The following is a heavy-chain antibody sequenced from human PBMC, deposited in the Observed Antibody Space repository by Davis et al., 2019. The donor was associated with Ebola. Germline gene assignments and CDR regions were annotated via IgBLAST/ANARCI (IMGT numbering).Heavy chain of an antibody. CDR1: GFTFSSYA. J-gene: IGHJ4*02. Sequence: GESLKISCAASGFTFSSYAMSWVRQAPGKGLVWVSRINSDGSSTSYADSVKGRFTISRDNAKNTLYLQMNSLRAEDTAVYYCARGGLLLWLVYWGQGTLVTVSS. V-gene: IGHV3-74*01. CDR2: INSDGSST. CDR3: ARGGLLLWLVY. D-gene: IGHD2-15*01.